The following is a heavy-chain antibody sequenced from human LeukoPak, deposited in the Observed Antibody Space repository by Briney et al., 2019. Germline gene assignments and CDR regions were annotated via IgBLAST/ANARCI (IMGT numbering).Heavy chain of an antibody. D-gene: IGHD2-2*01. J-gene: IGHJ4*02. CDR1: GFTFSSYW. CDR2: INSDGSST. Sequence: GGSLRLSCAASGFTFSSYWMHWVRQAPGKGLVWVSRINSDGSSTSYADSVKGRFTISRGNAKNTLYLQMNSLRAEDTAVYYCAREKVVVPAAIGYWGQGTLVTVSS. V-gene: IGHV3-74*01. CDR3: AREKVVVPAAIGY.